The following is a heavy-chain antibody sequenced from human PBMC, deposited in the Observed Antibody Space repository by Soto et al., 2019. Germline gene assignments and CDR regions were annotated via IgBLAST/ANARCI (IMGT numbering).Heavy chain of an antibody. CDR1: GFTFDDYT. J-gene: IGHJ4*02. V-gene: IGHV3-21*05. CDR2: ISCSSIFI. D-gene: IGHD3-3*01. CDR3: AAAGVSYYDFWSGSYPLDY. Sequence: PGGSLRLSCAASGFTFDDYTMHWVRQAPGKGLELFLYISCSSIFIYYADSVKGRFTISRDNAKNSLYLQMNSLRAEDTAVYYCAAAGVSYYDFWSGSYPLDYWGQGTLVTVSS.